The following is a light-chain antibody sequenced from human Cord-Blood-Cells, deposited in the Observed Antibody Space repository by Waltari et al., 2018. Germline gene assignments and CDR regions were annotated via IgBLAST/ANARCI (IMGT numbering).Light chain of an antibody. CDR3: SSYAGSNYYV. Sequence: QSALTQPPSASGSPGQSVTISCTGPSSDVGGSNYASWYQQHPGKAPKLMIYEVSKRPSGVPDRFSGSKSGNTASLTVSGLQAEDEADYYCSSYAGSNYYVFGTGTKVTVL. CDR2: EVS. V-gene: IGLV2-8*01. J-gene: IGLJ1*01. CDR1: SSDVGGSNY.